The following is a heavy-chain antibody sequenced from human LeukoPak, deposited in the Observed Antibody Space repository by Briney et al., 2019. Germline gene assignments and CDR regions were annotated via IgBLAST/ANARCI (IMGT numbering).Heavy chain of an antibody. V-gene: IGHV3-74*01. CDR2: INSDGSFT. J-gene: IGHJ4*02. CDR1: GFTFSSYW. D-gene: IGHD6-13*01. Sequence: PGGSLRLSCAASGFTFSSYWMHWVRQAPGKGLVWVSRINSDGSFTNYADSVKGRFTISRDNAKNTLYLQMNSLRAEDTAVYYCAKDLIAAAGISAFDYWGQGTLVTVSS. CDR3: AKDLIAAAGISAFDY.